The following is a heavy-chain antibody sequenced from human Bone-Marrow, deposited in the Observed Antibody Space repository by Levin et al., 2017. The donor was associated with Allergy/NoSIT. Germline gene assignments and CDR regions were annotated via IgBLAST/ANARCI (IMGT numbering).Heavy chain of an antibody. CDR1: GYTFTSYY. D-gene: IGHD2-2*01. V-gene: IGHV1-46*01. J-gene: IGHJ4*02. CDR3: VRAFDCSSTSGLSIVRNDYFDY. Sequence: ASVKVSCKASGYTFTSYYMHWVRQAPGQGLEWMGIINPSGGSTSYAQKFQGRVTMTRDTSTSTVYMELSSMRSEDTAVYYCVRAFDCSSTSGLSIVRNDYFDYWGQGTLVTVSS. CDR2: INPSGGST.